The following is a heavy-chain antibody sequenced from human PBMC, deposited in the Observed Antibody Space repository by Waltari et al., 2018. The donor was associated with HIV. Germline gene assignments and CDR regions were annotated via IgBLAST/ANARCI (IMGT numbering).Heavy chain of an antibody. J-gene: IGHJ6*02. CDR1: GFTFSNSL. Sequence: QVHLVESGGGVVQPGGSLQLSCAAYGFTFSNSLMHWVRQAPGKGLEWVTFIYYDGNNKNYADSVKGRFTISRDNSKKTLYLQMNSLRHEDTAVYYCARGGLAISPAGTRLYTGMDVWGQGTTVTVSS. CDR3: ARGGLAISPAGTRLYTGMDV. CDR2: IYYDGNNK. V-gene: IGHV3-30*02. D-gene: IGHD6-13*01.